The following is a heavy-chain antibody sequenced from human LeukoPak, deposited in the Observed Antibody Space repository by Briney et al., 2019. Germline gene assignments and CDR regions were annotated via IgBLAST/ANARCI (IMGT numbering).Heavy chain of an antibody. V-gene: IGHV4-31*03. CDR1: GGSISSGGYY. Sequence: SETLSLTYTVSGGSISSGGYYWRWIRQHPGKGLEWIGYIYYSGSTYYDPSLKSRVTISVDTSKNQFSLKLSSVTAADTAVYYCARVPHCSGGSCYVGGSIYFDYWGQGTLVTVSS. CDR3: ARVPHCSGGSCYVGGSIYFDY. J-gene: IGHJ4*02. CDR2: IYYSGST. D-gene: IGHD2-15*01.